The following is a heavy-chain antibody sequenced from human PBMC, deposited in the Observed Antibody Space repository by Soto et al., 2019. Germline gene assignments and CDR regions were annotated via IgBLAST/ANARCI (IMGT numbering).Heavy chain of an antibody. J-gene: IGHJ4*02. CDR3: AASSARSMFDY. Sequence: SETLSLTCTVASGSVSSGVYFWSWIRQLPGKGLEWIGYIYHTGSTFYNPSLKSRVTISLDTSKSQFSLRLPSVTAADTAMYFCAASSARSMFDYWGPGTLVTVSS. CDR2: IYHTGST. D-gene: IGHD2-2*01. CDR1: SGSVSSGVYF. V-gene: IGHV4-31*03.